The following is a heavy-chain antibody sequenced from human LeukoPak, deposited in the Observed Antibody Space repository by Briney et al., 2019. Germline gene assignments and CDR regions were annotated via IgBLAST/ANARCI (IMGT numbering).Heavy chain of an antibody. CDR2: IYYSGST. CDR3: ARGGDIVVVPAAMFWFDP. V-gene: IGHV4-61*01. D-gene: IGHD2-2*01. CDR1: GGSVSNGNYY. Sequence: SETLSLTCTISGGSVSNGNYYWSWIRQPPGKGLEWIGYIYYSGSTNYNPSLKSRVSISVDTSKNQFSLKLSSVTAADTAVYYCARGGDIVVVPAAMFWFDPWGQGTLVTVPS. J-gene: IGHJ5*02.